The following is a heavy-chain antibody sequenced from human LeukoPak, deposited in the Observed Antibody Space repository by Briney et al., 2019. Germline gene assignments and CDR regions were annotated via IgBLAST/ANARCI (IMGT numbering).Heavy chain of an antibody. CDR1: GFTFSSYG. J-gene: IGHJ4*02. D-gene: IGHD3-10*01. V-gene: IGHV3-23*01. CDR3: ASTMVRGIIRNFDY. Sequence: GGSLRLSCAASGFTFSSYGMSWVRQAPGKGLEWVSAISGSGGSTYYADSVKGRFTISRDTSKNTLYLQMNSLRAEDTAVYYCASTMVRGIIRNFDYWGQGTLVTVSS. CDR2: ISGSGGST.